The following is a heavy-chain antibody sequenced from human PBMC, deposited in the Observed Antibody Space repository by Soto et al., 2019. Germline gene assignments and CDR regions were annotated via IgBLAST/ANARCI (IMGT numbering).Heavy chain of an antibody. Sequence: GGSLRLSCAASGFTFSSYAMHWVRQAPGKGLGWVAVISYDGSNKYYADSVKGRFTISRDNSKNTLYLQMNSLRAEDTAVYYCARAIVVVTAAPDYWGQGTLVTVSS. D-gene: IGHD2-21*02. V-gene: IGHV3-30-3*01. J-gene: IGHJ4*02. CDR3: ARAIVVVTAAPDY. CDR1: GFTFSSYA. CDR2: ISYDGSNK.